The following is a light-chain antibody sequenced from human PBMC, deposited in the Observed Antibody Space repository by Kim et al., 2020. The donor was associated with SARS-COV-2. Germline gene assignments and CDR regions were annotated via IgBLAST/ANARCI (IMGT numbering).Light chain of an antibody. CDR2: QDD. CDR3: QALDGRHVV. CDR1: KWGNEY. V-gene: IGLV3-1*01. J-gene: IGLJ2*01. Sequence: SVSPGQTAGITCCGKKWGNEYAWWDHQKPGQSPVMVIFQDDRRPSGIPERFSGSNSGNTATLTISGTQAMDEAVYYCQALDGRHVVFGGGTQLTVL.